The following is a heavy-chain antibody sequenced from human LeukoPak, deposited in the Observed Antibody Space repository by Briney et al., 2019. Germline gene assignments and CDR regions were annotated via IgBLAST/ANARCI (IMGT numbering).Heavy chain of an antibody. Sequence: SETLSLTCAVSGDYGDISTQSWTWIRQPPGKGLEWIGAIFDHGSAAYNPSLESRVTISVDTSKNQLSLSLKSATAADTAVYFCARVGFCSSATCYDFGWYFDVWGGGTLVTVSS. V-gene: IGHV4-30-2*01. D-gene: IGHD2-2*01. J-gene: IGHJ2*01. CDR2: IFDHGSA. CDR3: ARVGFCSSATCYDFGWYFDV. CDR1: GDYGDISTQS.